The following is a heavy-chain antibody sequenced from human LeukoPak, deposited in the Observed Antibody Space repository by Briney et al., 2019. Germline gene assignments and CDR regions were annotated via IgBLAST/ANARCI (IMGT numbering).Heavy chain of an antibody. V-gene: IGHV5-51*01. CDR1: GYSFTTNW. CDR2: SYPGDSDR. Sequence: GESLKISCKGSGYSFTTNWIGWVRQMPGKGLEWVAISYPGDSDRRHSPSFQGQVTISADKSISTAYLQWNSLKASDTATYYCVRLGGGAGAWYEGRGDFDYWGQGTLVTVPS. CDR3: VRLGGGAGAWYEGRGDFDY. D-gene: IGHD6-19*01. J-gene: IGHJ4*02.